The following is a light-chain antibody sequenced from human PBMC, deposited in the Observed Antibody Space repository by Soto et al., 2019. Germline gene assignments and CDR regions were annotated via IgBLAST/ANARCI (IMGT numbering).Light chain of an antibody. CDR2: AAS. V-gene: IGKV1-6*01. CDR1: QDIRND. J-gene: IGKJ2*01. CDR3: LQDYNRPYT. Sequence: AIQMTQSPSSLSASVGDRVTITCRASQDIRNDSGWYQQRPGKPPKVLIYAASNLQSGVPPRFSGSGSGTDFALTITSLQPEDFATYYCLQDYNRPYTFGQGTKLEF.